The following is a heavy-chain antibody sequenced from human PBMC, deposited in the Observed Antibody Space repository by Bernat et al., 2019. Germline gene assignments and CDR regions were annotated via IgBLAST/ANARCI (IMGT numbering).Heavy chain of an antibody. Sequence: VQLVESGGGLVQPGGSLRLSCAASGFTVSSNYMSWVRQAPGKGLEWVSVIYSGGSTYYADSVKGRFTISRDNSKNTLYLQMNSLRAEDTAVYYCARLVNYYDSSGYYRAEYFQHWGQGTLVTVSS. J-gene: IGHJ1*01. CDR3: ARLVNYYDSSGYYRAEYFQH. D-gene: IGHD3-22*01. CDR2: IYSGGST. V-gene: IGHV3-66*04. CDR1: GFTVSSNY.